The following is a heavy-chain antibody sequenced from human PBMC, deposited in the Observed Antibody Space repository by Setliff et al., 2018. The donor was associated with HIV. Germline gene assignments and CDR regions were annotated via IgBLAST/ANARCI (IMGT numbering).Heavy chain of an antibody. CDR3: TTTYGDYVFAEYFQH. J-gene: IGHJ1*01. V-gene: IGHV3-23*01. CDR1: GFTFSSYA. Sequence: QPGGSLRLSCAASGFTFSSYARSGVRQAPGKGLEWVSLISGSSGSTYYADSVKGRFTISRDNSKNTRYLQMNSLRAEDTAVYYCTTTYGDYVFAEYFQHWGQGTLVTVSS. D-gene: IGHD4-17*01. CDR2: ISGSSGST.